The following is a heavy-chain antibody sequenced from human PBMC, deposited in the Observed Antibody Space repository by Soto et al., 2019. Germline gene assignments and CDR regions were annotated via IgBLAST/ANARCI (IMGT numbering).Heavy chain of an antibody. J-gene: IGHJ4*02. Sequence: GGSLRLSCAASGFTFSSYAMSWVRQAPGKGLEWVSVISGSGGSTYYADSVKGRFTISRDNSKNTLYLQMNSLRAEDTAVYYCANGKGWPRLRFDYWGQGTLVTVSS. CDR2: ISGSGGST. V-gene: IGHV3-23*01. D-gene: IGHD2-15*01. CDR1: GFTFSSYA. CDR3: ANGKGWPRLRFDY.